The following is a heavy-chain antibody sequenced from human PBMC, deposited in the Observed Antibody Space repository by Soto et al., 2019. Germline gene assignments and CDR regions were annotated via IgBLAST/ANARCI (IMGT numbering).Heavy chain of an antibody. D-gene: IGHD2-15*01. CDR2: ISAYNGNT. CDR3: ARGGYCSGGSCEYYYYGMDV. Sequence: SVKVSCKASGYTFTSYGISWVRQAPGQGLEWMGWISAYNGNTNYAQKLQGRVTMTTDTSTSTAYMELRSLRSDDTAVYYCARGGYCSGGSCEYYYYGMDVWGQGTTVTVSS. V-gene: IGHV1-18*04. CDR1: GYTFTSYG. J-gene: IGHJ6*02.